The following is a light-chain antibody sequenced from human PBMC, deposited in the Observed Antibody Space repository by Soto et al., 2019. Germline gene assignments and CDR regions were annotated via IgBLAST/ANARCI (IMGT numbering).Light chain of an antibody. CDR3: LQYNNWVPT. Sequence: DIVVTQSPATLSASPGERATLSCRASQSVRSNLAWYQQKPGQAPRLLIYGASTRATGIPARFSGSGSGTEFTLTISSLQSEDFAVYYCLQYNNWVPTFGQGTKVDIK. V-gene: IGKV3-15*01. J-gene: IGKJ1*01. CDR2: GAS. CDR1: QSVRSN.